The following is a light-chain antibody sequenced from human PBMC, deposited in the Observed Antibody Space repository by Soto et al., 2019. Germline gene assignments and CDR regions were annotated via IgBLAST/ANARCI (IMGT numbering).Light chain of an antibody. CDR1: QSITFS. J-gene: IGKJ1*01. CDR3: QQSYSTPSWT. Sequence: DTQMTQSPPSLSASVGDRVTITCRASQSITFSLNWYQQKPGKAPKLLIYAASNLQSGVPSRFSGSGSGTDFTLTISSLQPEDFATYYCQQSYSTPSWTFGQGTKVEVK. CDR2: AAS. V-gene: IGKV1-39*01.